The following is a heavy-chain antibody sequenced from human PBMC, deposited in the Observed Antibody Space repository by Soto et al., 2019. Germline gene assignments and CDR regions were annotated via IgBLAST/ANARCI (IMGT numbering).Heavy chain of an antibody. CDR2: ISYDGSNK. J-gene: IGHJ6*02. CDR1: GFTFSSYA. V-gene: IGHV3-30-3*01. D-gene: IGHD3-3*01. Sequence: LRLSCAASGFTFSSYAMHWVRQAPGKGLEWVAVISYDGSNKYYADSVKGRFTISRDNSKNTLYLQMNSLRAEDTAVYYCARVGGYYDFWSGYYDYYYYGMDVWGQGTTVTVSS. CDR3: ARVGGYYDFWSGYYDYYYYGMDV.